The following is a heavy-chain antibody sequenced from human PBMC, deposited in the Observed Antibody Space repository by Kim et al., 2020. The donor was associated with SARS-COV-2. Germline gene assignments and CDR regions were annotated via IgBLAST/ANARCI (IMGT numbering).Heavy chain of an antibody. CDR3: AREESSSSKNFDY. J-gene: IGHJ4*02. V-gene: IGHV3-11*05. CDR1: GFTFSDHY. CDR2: ISGSSTYT. D-gene: IGHD2-2*01. Sequence: GGSLRLSCAASGFTFSDHYMHWMRQAPGKGLEWISYISGSSTYTKYADSVRGRFTISRDNAKNSVYLQMNSLRADDTAVYYCAREESSSSKNFDYWGQGTLVTVSS.